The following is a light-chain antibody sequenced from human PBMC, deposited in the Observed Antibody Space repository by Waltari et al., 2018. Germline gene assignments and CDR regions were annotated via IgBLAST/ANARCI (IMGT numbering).Light chain of an antibody. CDR1: SSDVGGYIY. Sequence: QSALTQPRSVSGSPGQSVTISCTGTSSDVGGYIYVSWYQQHPDKTPKLMIYDVSKRPSGVPDRFSGSKSGNTASLTISGLQAEDEADYYCCSYADKYTLVFGGGTKLTVL. CDR2: DVS. CDR3: CSYADKYTLV. V-gene: IGLV2-11*01. J-gene: IGLJ3*02.